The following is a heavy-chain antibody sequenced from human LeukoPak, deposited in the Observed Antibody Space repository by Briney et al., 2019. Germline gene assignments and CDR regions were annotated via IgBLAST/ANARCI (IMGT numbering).Heavy chain of an antibody. CDR3: ARVVSVRGVIRLYYYYYMDA. Sequence: GSLRLSCAASGFTFSSYSMNWVRQAPGKGLEWIGEINHSGSTNYNPSLKSRVTISVDTSKNQFSLKLSSVTAADTAVYYCARVVSVRGVIRLYYYYYMDAWGKGTTVTVSS. D-gene: IGHD3-10*01. V-gene: IGHV4-34*01. CDR2: INHSGST. CDR1: GFTFSSYS. J-gene: IGHJ6*03.